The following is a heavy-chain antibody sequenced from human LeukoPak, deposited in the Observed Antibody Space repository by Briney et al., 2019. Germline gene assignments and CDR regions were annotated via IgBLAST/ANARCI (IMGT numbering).Heavy chain of an antibody. Sequence: SETLSLTCTVSGGSISSSSYYWGWIRQPPGKGLEWIGSIYYSGSTYYNPSLKSRVTISVDTSKNQFSLKLSSVTAADTAVYYCARRPTSVGAWFDPWGQGTLVTVSS. CDR2: IYYSGST. CDR3: ARRPTSVGAWFDP. CDR1: GGSISSSSYY. J-gene: IGHJ5*02. D-gene: IGHD3-16*01. V-gene: IGHV4-39*01.